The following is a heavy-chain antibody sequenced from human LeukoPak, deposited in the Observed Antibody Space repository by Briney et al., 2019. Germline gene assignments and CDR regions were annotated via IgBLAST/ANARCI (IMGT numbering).Heavy chain of an antibody. CDR1: GFTFSSYA. CDR3: ARSFSNTVRGVGDS. V-gene: IGHV3-30*04. D-gene: IGHD3-10*01. J-gene: IGHJ4*02. CDR2: ISYDGSNK. Sequence: GGSLRLSCAASGFTFSSYAMHWVRQAPGKGLEWVAVISYDGSNKYYADSVKGRFTISRDNAKNTLYLQMNSLRVEDTALYYCARSFSNTVRGVGDSWGQGTLVTVSS.